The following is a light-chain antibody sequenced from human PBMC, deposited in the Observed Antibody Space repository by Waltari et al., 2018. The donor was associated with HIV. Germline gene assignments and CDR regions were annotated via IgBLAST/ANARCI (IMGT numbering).Light chain of an antibody. CDR2: EVS. V-gene: IGLV2-14*01. J-gene: IGLJ2*01. CDR3: SSYTSSSTYVG. CDR1: SSDVGGYNY. Sequence: QSALTQPASVSGSPGQSITISCTGTSSDVGGYNYVSWYQQHPGKAPKLMIYEVSNRPSGVSNRFSGAKSGNTASLTISGLQAEDEADYYGSSYTSSSTYVGFCGGTKLTVL.